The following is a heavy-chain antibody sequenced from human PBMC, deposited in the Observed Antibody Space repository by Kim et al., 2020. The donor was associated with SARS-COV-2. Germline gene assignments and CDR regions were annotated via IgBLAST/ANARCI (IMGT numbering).Heavy chain of an antibody. D-gene: IGHD6-19*01. V-gene: IGHV3-23*01. CDR3: AKAVAVAGPYYFDY. J-gene: IGHJ4*02. Sequence: DSGKGRFTISRDNSKNTLYLQMNSLRAEDTAVYYCAKAVAVAGPYYFDYWGQGTLVTVSS.